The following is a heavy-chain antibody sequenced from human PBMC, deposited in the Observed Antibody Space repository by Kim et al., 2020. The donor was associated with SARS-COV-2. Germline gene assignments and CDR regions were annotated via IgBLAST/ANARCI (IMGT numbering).Heavy chain of an antibody. CDR2: TDGSPT. V-gene: IGHV3-74*01. CDR3: TRGFDL. Sequence: TDGSPTRYADSVKCRFTISRDNAKNTLYLQMNSLRAEATAVYYCTRGFDLWGRGTLVTVSS. J-gene: IGHJ2*01.